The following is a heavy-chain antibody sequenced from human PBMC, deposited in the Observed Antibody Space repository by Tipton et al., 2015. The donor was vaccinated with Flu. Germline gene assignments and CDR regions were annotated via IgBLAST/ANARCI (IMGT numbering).Heavy chain of an antibody. CDR3: ATTTYYYGSGSHDY. Sequence: TLSLTCTISADSISSRYYWGWIRQPPGKGLEWIGCVYHGGTTYYNPSLKSRVAISLDTFKNQFSLKLTSVTAADTAVYYCATTTYYYGSGSHDYWGQGTLVTVSS. V-gene: IGHV4-38-2*02. J-gene: IGHJ4*02. CDR2: VYHGGTT. D-gene: IGHD3-10*01. CDR1: ADSISSRYY.